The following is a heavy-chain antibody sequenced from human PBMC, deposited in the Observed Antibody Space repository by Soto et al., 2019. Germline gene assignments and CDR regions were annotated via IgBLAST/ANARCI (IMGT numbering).Heavy chain of an antibody. V-gene: IGHV3-23*01. Sequence: GGSLRLSCAASGFTFSSYAMSWVRQAPGKGLEWVSAISGSGGSTYYADSVKGRFTISRDNPKNTLYLQMNSLRAEDTAVYYCAKGIGGVRFLEWFPYGMDVWGQGTTVTVSS. CDR1: GFTFSSYA. J-gene: IGHJ6*02. CDR3: AKGIGGVRFLEWFPYGMDV. D-gene: IGHD3-3*01. CDR2: ISGSGGST.